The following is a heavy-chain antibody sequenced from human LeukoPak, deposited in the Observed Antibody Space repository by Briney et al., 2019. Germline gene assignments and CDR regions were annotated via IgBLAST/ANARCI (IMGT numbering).Heavy chain of an antibody. Sequence: ASVKVSCKASGYTFTGYYMHWLRQAPGQGLEWMGWINPNSGGTNYAQKFQGRVTMTRDTSISTAYMELSRLRSDDTAVYYCVRDNTIVGASNWFDPWGQGTLVTVSS. V-gene: IGHV1-2*02. D-gene: IGHD1-26*01. CDR1: GYTFTGYY. CDR2: INPNSGGT. J-gene: IGHJ5*02. CDR3: VRDNTIVGASNWFDP.